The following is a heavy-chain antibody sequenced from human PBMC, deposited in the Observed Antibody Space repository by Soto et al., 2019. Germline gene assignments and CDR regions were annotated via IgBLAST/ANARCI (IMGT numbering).Heavy chain of an antibody. D-gene: IGHD4-17*01. Sequence: EVHLLESGGGLIQPGGSLRLSCAASGFTFTSYTMTCVRQAPGKGLEWVSSISESGGSTHYADSVRGRFTISRDNSKNTVYLQMNSLRTEDTAVYYCAKVHGDAGWGQGTLVIVSS. J-gene: IGHJ4*02. CDR1: GFTFTSYT. CDR2: ISESGGST. V-gene: IGHV3-23*01. CDR3: AKVHGDAG.